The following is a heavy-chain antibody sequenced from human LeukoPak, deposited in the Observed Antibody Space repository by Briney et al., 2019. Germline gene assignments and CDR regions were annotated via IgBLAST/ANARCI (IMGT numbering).Heavy chain of an antibody. CDR2: IYTDGNT. CDR3: ARDRPYGGVGDFDY. D-gene: IGHD3-16*01. CDR1: GFTVSGNY. J-gene: IGHJ4*02. Sequence: GGSLRLSCAVFGFTVSGNYMSWVRQAPRKGLEWVSAIYTDGNTHYAGSVKGRFTIPRDSFKNILYLQMNSLRAEDTAVYYCARDRPYGGVGDFDYWGQGTLVTVSS. V-gene: IGHV3-66*01.